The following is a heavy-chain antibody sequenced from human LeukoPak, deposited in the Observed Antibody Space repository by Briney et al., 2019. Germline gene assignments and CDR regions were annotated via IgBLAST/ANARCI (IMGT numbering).Heavy chain of an antibody. D-gene: IGHD3-22*01. Sequence: GGSLRLSCAASGFTFSSYAMSWVRQAPGKGLEWVSAISGSGDNTYYADSVKGRFTISRDNSKNTLYLQMNSLRAEDTALYYCAKGSYYDSSGTYYFDYWGQGTLGTVSS. CDR3: AKGSYYDSSGTYYFDY. CDR2: ISGSGDNT. J-gene: IGHJ4*02. CDR1: GFTFSSYA. V-gene: IGHV3-23*01.